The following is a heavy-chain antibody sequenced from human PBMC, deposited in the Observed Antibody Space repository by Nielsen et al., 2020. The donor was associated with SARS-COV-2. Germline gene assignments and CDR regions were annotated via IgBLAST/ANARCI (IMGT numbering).Heavy chain of an antibody. J-gene: IGHJ4*02. CDR1: GFTVSSNY. V-gene: IGHV3-53*01. Sequence: GESLKISCAASGFTVSSNYMSWVRQAPGKGLEWVSVIYSGGSAYYADSVKGRFTISRDNSKNTLYLQMNSLRAEDTAVYYCARAAMAPRGYWGQGTLVTVSS. D-gene: IGHD2-2*01. CDR2: IYSGGSA. CDR3: ARAAMAPRGY.